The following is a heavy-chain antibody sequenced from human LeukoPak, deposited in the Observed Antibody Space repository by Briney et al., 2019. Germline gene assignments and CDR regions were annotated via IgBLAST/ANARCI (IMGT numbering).Heavy chain of an antibody. J-gene: IGHJ5*02. D-gene: IGHD3-22*01. CDR2: INPNSGGT. CDR3: ARQKIEVFNWFDL. CDR1: GYTFTGYY. Sequence: EASVKVSCKASGYTFTGYYMHWVRQAPGQGLEWMGWINPNSGGTNYAQKFQGRVTMTRDTSISTAYMELSRLRSDDTAVYYCARQKIEVFNWFDLWGQGTLVTVSS. V-gene: IGHV1-2*02.